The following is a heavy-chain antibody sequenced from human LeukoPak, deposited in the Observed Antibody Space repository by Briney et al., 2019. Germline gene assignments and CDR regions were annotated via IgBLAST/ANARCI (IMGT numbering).Heavy chain of an antibody. V-gene: IGHV3-49*03. CDR3: TRVPTEDPITFGGVSPDY. J-gene: IGHJ4*02. D-gene: IGHD3-16*01. CDR2: IRSKAYGGTT. CDR1: GFTFGDYA. Sequence: GGSLRLSCTASGFTFGDYAMSWFRQAPGKGLEWVGFIRSKAYGGTTEYAASVKGRFTISRDDSKSIAYLQMNSLKTEDTAVYYCTRVPTEDPITFGGVSPDYWGQGTLVTVSS.